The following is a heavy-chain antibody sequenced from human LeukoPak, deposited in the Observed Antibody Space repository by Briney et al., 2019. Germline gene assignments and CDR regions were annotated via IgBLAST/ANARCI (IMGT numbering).Heavy chain of an antibody. CDR3: LRDAQRPRLTPDY. Sequence: ASVKVSCKASGYTFNTYGISWVRQAPGQGLEWMGWISTYDGDTSYVQNLQGRVTMTTDTSTSTAYMELMSLRSDDTAVYYCLRDAQRPRLTPDYWGQGTLVTVSS. V-gene: IGHV1-18*01. D-gene: IGHD6-25*01. J-gene: IGHJ4*02. CDR2: ISTYDGDT. CDR1: GYTFNTYG.